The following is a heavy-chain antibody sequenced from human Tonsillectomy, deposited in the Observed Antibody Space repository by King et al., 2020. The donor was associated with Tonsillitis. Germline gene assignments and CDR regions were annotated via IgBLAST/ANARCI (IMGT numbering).Heavy chain of an antibody. J-gene: IGHJ4*02. CDR3: ARVWGIVVRSMIDY. Sequence: QLVQSGAEVKKPGASVKVSCKASGYIFSSYGISWVRQAPGQGLEWRGWISPYNGDSKYAQKFQGRVTVTADTATSTAYVELRGLRSDDTAVYYCARVWGIVVRSMIDYWGQGTLVTVSS. CDR2: ISPYNGDS. V-gene: IGHV1-18*01. D-gene: IGHD3-22*01. CDR1: GYIFSSYG.